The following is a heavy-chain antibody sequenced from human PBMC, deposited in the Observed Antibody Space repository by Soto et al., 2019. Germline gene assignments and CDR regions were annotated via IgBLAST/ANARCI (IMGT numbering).Heavy chain of an antibody. D-gene: IGHD1-7*01. Sequence: GGSLRLSCAASGFTFSSYGMHWVRQAPGKGLEWVAVISYDGSNKYYADSVKGRFTISRDNSKNTRYLQMNSLRAEDTAVYYCAKDSLLGWNYGMHYYYMDVWGKGTTVTVSS. CDR1: GFTFSSYG. V-gene: IGHV3-30*18. J-gene: IGHJ6*03. CDR3: AKDSLLGWNYGMHYYYMDV. CDR2: ISYDGSNK.